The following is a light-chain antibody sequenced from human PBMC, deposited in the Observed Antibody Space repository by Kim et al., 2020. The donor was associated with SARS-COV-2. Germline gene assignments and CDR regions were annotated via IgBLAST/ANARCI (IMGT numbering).Light chain of an antibody. CDR1: QSVSSSN. CDR3: QQYGGSPRT. CDR2: GAS. V-gene: IGKV3-20*01. J-gene: IGKJ2*02. Sequence: LSPGESATLSCRASQSVSSSNLAWYQQKPGQAPRLLIYGASSRATGIPDRFSGSGSGTDFTLTISRLEPEDFAVYYCQQYGGSPRTFGQGTKLEI.